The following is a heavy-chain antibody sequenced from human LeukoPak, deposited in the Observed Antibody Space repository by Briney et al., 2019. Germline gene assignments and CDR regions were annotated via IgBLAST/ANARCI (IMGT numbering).Heavy chain of an antibody. V-gene: IGHV3-30-3*01. Sequence: GGSLRLSCAASGFSFSNYAIHWVRQAPGKGLEWVALISYGGSNKFYADSVKGRFTISRDNSKNTLYLQMNSLGTEDTAVYYCARDAALYCSATSCYLGVDSWGQGTLVTVSS. CDR3: ARDAALYCSATSCYLGVDS. D-gene: IGHD2-2*01. CDR1: GFSFSNYA. CDR2: ISYGGSNK. J-gene: IGHJ4*02.